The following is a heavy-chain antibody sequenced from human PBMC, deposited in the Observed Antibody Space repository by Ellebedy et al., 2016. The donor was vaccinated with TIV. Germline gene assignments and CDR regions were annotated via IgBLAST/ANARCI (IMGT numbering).Heavy chain of an antibody. CDR2: VRKSGAET. CDR3: AKDSGRNGWYFHY. J-gene: IGHJ4*02. Sequence: GESLKISCAASGFTFSNYAMGWVRQAPGKGLEWVSTVRKSGAETFYSDSVQGRFTISRDNSKNTVYLQVVSLRAEDTAVFYCAKDSGRNGWYFHYWGQGTPVTVSS. CDR1: GFTFSNYA. D-gene: IGHD5-24*01. V-gene: IGHV3-23*01.